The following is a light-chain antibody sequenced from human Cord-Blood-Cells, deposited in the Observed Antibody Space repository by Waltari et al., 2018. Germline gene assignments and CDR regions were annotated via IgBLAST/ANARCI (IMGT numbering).Light chain of an antibody. J-gene: IGLJ2*01. CDR2: SNN. CDR1: SSNTGSNT. V-gene: IGLV1-44*01. Sequence: QSVLTQPPSASGTPGQRFTISCSGRSSNTGSNTVNWYQQLPGTAPNPFTYSNNQPPSGVPDRFSGSKSGTSASLAISGLQSEDEADYYCAAWDDSLNGVVFGGGTKLTVL. CDR3: AAWDDSLNGVV.